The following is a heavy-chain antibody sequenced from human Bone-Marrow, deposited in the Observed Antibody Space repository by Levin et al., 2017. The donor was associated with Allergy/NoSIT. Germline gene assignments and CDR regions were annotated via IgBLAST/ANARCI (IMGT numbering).Heavy chain of an antibody. V-gene: IGHV5-51*01. CDR2: IYPGDSDT. CDR1: GYSFTSYW. J-gene: IGHJ6*02. CDR3: ARQNYYGDYDDYGMDV. D-gene: IGHD4-17*01. Sequence: RGESLKISCKGSGYSFTSYWIGWVRQMPGKGLEWMGIIYPGDSDTRYSPSFQGQVTISADKSISTAYLQWSSLKASDTAMYYCARQNYYGDYDDYGMDVWGQGTTVTVSS.